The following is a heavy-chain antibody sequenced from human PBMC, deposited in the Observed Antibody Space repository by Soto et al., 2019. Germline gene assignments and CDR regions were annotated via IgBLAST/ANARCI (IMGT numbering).Heavy chain of an antibody. Sequence: EVQLVESGGDFVQPGGSLRLSCEASGFTFSAFWMHWVRYVPGEGLMWISRTNKDGASSEYADSVKGRFSVSRDNAKNTMFLHMTGLRAEDTAVYYCARDDLRRNEALDIWGQGTVVTVSS. J-gene: IGHJ3*02. CDR1: GFTFSAFW. V-gene: IGHV3-74*01. D-gene: IGHD2-21*01. CDR2: TNKDGASS. CDR3: ARDDLRRNEALDI.